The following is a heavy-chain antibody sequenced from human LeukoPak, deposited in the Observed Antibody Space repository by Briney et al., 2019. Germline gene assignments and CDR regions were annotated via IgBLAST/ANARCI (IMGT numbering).Heavy chain of an antibody. Sequence: SVNVSCKASGGTFSSYAISWVRQAPGQGLEWMGGIIPIFGTANYAQKFQGRVTITADESTSTAYMELSSLRSEDTAVYYCAREPPTEYDYVWGSQGSGWYFDLWGRGTLVTVSS. CDR3: AREPPTEYDYVWGSQGSGWYFDL. CDR2: IIPIFGTA. J-gene: IGHJ2*01. CDR1: GGTFSSYA. V-gene: IGHV1-69*13. D-gene: IGHD3-16*01.